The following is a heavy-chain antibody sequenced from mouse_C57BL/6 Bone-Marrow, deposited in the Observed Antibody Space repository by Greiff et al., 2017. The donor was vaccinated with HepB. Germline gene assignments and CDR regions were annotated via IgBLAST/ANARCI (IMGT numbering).Heavy chain of an antibody. Sequence: EVQLQESGAELVRPGASVKLSCTASGFNIKDDYMHWVKQRPEQGLEWIGWIDPENGDTEYASKFQGKATITADTSSNTAYLQLSSLTSEDTAVYYCTARTTFNFDYWGQGTTLTVSS. D-gene: IGHD1-1*01. V-gene: IGHV14-4*01. CDR3: TARTTFNFDY. CDR2: IDPENGDT. CDR1: GFNIKDDY. J-gene: IGHJ2*01.